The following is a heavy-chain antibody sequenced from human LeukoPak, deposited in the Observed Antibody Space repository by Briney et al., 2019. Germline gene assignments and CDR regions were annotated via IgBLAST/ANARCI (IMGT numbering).Heavy chain of an antibody. CDR2: IYYSGST. CDR1: GGSISSSSYY. Sequence: SQTLSLTCTVSGGSISSSSYYWGWIRQPPGKGLEWIGSIYYSGSTYYNPSLKSRVTISVDTSKNQFSLKLSSVTAADTAVYYCARALYGGSNYYYYHMDVWGKGTTVTVSS. V-gene: IGHV4-39*01. J-gene: IGHJ6*03. D-gene: IGHD2/OR15-2a*01. CDR3: ARALYGGSNYYYYHMDV.